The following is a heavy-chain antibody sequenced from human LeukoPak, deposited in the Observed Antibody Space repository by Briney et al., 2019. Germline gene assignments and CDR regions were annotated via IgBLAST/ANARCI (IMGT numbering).Heavy chain of an antibody. CDR2: MNPNSGNT. V-gene: IGHV1-8*01. CDR1: GYTFTSYD. D-gene: IGHD3-10*01. CDR3: AKSFGSGGYYNVQWFDP. J-gene: IGHJ5*02. Sequence: ASVKVSCTASGYTFTSYDINWVRQATGQGLEWMGWMNPNSGNTGYAQKFQGRVTMTTNTSISTAYMELSSLRSEDTAVYYCAKSFGSGGYYNVQWFDPWGQGTLVTVSS.